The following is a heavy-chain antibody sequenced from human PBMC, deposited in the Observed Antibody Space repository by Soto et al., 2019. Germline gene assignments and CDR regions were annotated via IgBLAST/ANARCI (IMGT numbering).Heavy chain of an antibody. CDR1: GGSFSGYY. Sequence: SETLSLTCAVYGGSFSGYYWSWIRQPPGKGLEWIGEINHSGSTNYNPPLKSRVTISVDTSKNQFSLNLSSVTAADTAVYYCARGIAAAGTRGYYGMDVWGQGTTVTVSS. CDR2: INHSGST. D-gene: IGHD6-13*01. CDR3: ARGIAAAGTRGYYGMDV. V-gene: IGHV4-34*01. J-gene: IGHJ6*02.